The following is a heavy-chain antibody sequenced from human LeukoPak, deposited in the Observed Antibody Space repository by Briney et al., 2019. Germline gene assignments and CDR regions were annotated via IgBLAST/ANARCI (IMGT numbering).Heavy chain of an antibody. CDR1: GGSFSGYY. Sequence: PSETLSLTCAVYGGSFSGYYWSWIRQPPGKGLEWIGEINHSGSTNYNPSLKSRVTISVDTSKNQFSLKLSSVTAADTAVYYCARTYYYDSSGIFDYWGQGTLVTVSS. CDR3: ARTYYYDSSGIFDY. V-gene: IGHV4-34*01. CDR2: INHSGST. J-gene: IGHJ4*02. D-gene: IGHD3-22*01.